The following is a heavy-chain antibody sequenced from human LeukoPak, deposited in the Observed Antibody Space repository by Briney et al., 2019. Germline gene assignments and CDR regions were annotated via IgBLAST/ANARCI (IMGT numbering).Heavy chain of an antibody. J-gene: IGHJ4*02. CDR1: GGSFSAYY. CDR3: ARGPTISEPDYFDY. V-gene: IGHV4-34*01. CDR2: INHRGDT. Sequence: SETLSLTCAVYGGSFSAYYWSWIRQSPGKGLEWIGQINHRGDTNYNPSVKSRVSISVETSKNQLSLKVTSLTAADTAGDYHARGPTISEPDYFDYWGQGTLVTVSS. D-gene: IGHD1-14*01.